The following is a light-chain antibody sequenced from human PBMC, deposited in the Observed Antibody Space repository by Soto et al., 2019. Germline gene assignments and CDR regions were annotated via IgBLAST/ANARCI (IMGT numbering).Light chain of an antibody. Sequence: DIQMTQSPSTLSASVGDRVTITCRASQSLSAWLAWYQQKPGKAPKLLIYKASSLESGVPSRFSGGGSGTEFTLTISSLQPDDFAAYYFQQYQSYPWTFGQGTKVDIK. CDR1: QSLSAW. J-gene: IGKJ1*01. CDR3: QQYQSYPWT. CDR2: KAS. V-gene: IGKV1-5*03.